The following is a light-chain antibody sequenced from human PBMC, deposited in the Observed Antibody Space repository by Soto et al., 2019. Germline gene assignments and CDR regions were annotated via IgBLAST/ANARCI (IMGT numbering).Light chain of an antibody. CDR3: QNYNSYSEE. V-gene: IGKV1-5*03. CDR2: KAS. Sequence: DIQMTHSPSTLPGSVLYIVTITFRSSQTISSWLAWYQQKPGKAPKLLIYKASTLKSGVPSRFSGSGSGTEFTLTISSLQPDDFATYYCQNYNSYSEEFGQGTKVDIK. CDR1: QTISSW. J-gene: IGKJ1*01.